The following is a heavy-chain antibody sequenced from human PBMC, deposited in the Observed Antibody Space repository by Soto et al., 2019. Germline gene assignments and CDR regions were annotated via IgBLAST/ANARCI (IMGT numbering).Heavy chain of an antibody. V-gene: IGHV3-23*01. Sequence: GGSLRLSCAASGFTFSSYAMSWVRQAPGKGLEWVSAISGSGGSTYYADSVKGRFTISSDNSKNTLNLQMNSLRAEDTAVYFCAKAVIVVVPAAIFRGPPDAFDIWGQGTMVTVSS. CDR1: GFTFSSYA. D-gene: IGHD2-2*01. CDR3: AKAVIVVVPAAIFRGPPDAFDI. CDR2: ISGSGGST. J-gene: IGHJ3*02.